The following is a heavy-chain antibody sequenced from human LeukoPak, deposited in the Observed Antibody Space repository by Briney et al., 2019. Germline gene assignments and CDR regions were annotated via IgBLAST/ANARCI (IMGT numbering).Heavy chain of an antibody. J-gene: IGHJ3*01. V-gene: IGHV3-64D*06. Sequence: GGSLRLSCSASGFPFNTYAIHRVRQAPGKGLEYVAGISSNGDNTDFADSAKGRFTIPRDNSKSTLFLQMNSLRAEDTAVYFCTRDSALLGVAFDLWGQGTVVTVSS. D-gene: IGHD2-15*01. CDR3: TRDSALLGVAFDL. CDR2: ISSNGDNT. CDR1: GFPFNTYA.